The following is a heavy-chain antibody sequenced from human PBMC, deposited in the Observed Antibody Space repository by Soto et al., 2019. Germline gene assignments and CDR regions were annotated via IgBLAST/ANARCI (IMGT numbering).Heavy chain of an antibody. J-gene: IGHJ6*02. Sequence: ASVKVSCKASGGTFSSYAISWVRQAPGQGLEWMGGMNPNSGNTGYAQKFQGRVTMTRNTSISTAYMELSSLRSEDTAVYYCARGLGYSYGTLNHGMDVLGQGTTVTVSS. D-gene: IGHD5-18*01. CDR3: ARGLGYSYGTLNHGMDV. V-gene: IGHV1-8*02. CDR1: GGTFSSYA. CDR2: MNPNSGNT.